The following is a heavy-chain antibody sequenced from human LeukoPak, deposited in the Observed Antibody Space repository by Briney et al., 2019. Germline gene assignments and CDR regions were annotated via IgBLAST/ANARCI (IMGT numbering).Heavy chain of an antibody. J-gene: IGHJ4*02. CDR2: ISGSGGST. Sequence: GGSLRLSCAASGFTFSSYAMSWVRQAPGKGLEWVSAISGSGGSTYYADSVKGRFTISRDNSKNTLYLQMNSLRAEDTAVYYCARDPPKLHIVVVPAAIGMTDYWGQGTLVTVSS. CDR3: ARDPPKLHIVVVPAAIGMTDY. V-gene: IGHV3-23*01. D-gene: IGHD2-2*01. CDR1: GFTFSSYA.